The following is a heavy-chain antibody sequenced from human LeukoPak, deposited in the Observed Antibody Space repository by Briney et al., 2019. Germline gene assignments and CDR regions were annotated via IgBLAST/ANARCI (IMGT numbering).Heavy chain of an antibody. Sequence: GRSLRLSCAASGFTFNSYAMYWVRQAPGKGLEWVAVISYDGSNKYYADSVKGRFTISRDNAKSSLYVQTNSLRAEDTAVYYCARGGRNSSGWPYFDLWGQATLVNVSS. V-gene: IGHV3-30*04. CDR1: GFTFNSYA. CDR2: ISYDGSNK. D-gene: IGHD6-19*01. CDR3: ARGGRNSSGWPYFDL. J-gene: IGHJ4*01.